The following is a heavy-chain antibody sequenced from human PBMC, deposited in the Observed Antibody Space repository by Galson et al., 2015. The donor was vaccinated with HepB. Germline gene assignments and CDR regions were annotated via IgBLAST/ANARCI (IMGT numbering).Heavy chain of an antibody. CDR3: ARARYGPHYYYYYMDV. CDR2: MNPNSGNT. CDR1: GYTFTSYD. J-gene: IGHJ6*03. D-gene: IGHD5-18*01. V-gene: IGHV1-8*01. Sequence: SVKVSCKASGYTFTSYDINWVRQATGQGLEWMGWMNPNSGNTGYAQKFQGRVTMTRNTSISTAYMELSSLRSEDTAVYYCARARYGPHYYYYYMDVWGKGTTVTVSS.